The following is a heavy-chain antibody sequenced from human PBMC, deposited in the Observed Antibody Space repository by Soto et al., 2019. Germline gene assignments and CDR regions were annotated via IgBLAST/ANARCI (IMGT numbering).Heavy chain of an antibody. Sequence: QVQLLQSGAEVKKPGASVKVSCKASGYTFTSYGISWVRQAPGQGLEWMGWISAYNGNTNYAQKRQVRVTMTTDTSERTAYIELSSMKADDTAVYYCAGTQCFLLWFGVTPDPGMDVWGQGTTVTVSS. CDR3: AGTQCFLLWFGVTPDPGMDV. V-gene: IGHV1-18*01. CDR1: GYTFTSYG. CDR2: ISAYNGNT. D-gene: IGHD3-10*01. J-gene: IGHJ6*02.